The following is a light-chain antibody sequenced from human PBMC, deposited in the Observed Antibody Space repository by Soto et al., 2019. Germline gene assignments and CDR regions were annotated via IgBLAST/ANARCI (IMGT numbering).Light chain of an antibody. CDR3: SSYAGSNNFV. V-gene: IGLV2-8*01. CDR1: SSDVGGYDY. CDR2: EVT. Sequence: QSALTQPPSASGPPGQSVTISCTGTSSDVGGYDYVSWYQQHPGKAPKLMIYEVTKRPSGVPDRFSGSKSGNTASLTVSGLQAEDEADYYCSSYAGSNNFVFGTGTKV. J-gene: IGLJ1*01.